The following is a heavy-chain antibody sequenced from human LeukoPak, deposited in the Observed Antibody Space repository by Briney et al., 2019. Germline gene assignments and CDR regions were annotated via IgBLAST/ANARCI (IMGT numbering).Heavy chain of an antibody. Sequence: SETLSLTCTVSGGSISSGGYYWSWIRQPPEKGLEWIGYINYSGSTNYNPSLKSRVTISVDTSKNQFSLKLSSVTAADTAVYYCAREPLAVPAAIRGGAFDIWGQGTMVTVSS. V-gene: IGHV4-61*08. CDR1: GGSISSGGYY. CDR3: AREPLAVPAAIRGGAFDI. J-gene: IGHJ3*02. CDR2: INYSGST. D-gene: IGHD2-2*01.